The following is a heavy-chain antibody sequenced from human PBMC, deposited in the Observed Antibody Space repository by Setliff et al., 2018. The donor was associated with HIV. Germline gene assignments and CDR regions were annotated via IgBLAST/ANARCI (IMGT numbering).Heavy chain of an antibody. CDR1: GFTLTDYP. Sequence: GGSLRLSCAASGFTLTDYPMHWVRQAPGNGLEWVAVIASHGNWHDYAVSVKGRFTISRDTSRNTLYLQMNSLRVEDSAVYYCAKDPTTGAVAVYFDYWGQGTLVTVSS. V-gene: IGHV3-30*04. J-gene: IGHJ4*02. D-gene: IGHD6-19*01. CDR3: AKDPTTGAVAVYFDY. CDR2: IASHGNWH.